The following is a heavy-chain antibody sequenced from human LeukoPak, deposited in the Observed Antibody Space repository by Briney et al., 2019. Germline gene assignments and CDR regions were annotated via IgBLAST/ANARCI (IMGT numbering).Heavy chain of an antibody. J-gene: IGHJ4*02. CDR2: INPNSGGT. D-gene: IGHD1-26*01. CDR1: GYAFTGSY. V-gene: IGHV1-2*06. Sequence: ASVKVSCKASGYAFTGSYMYWVRQAPGQGLEWMGRINPNSGGTTYAQNFQGRVTMTRDTSINTAYMELSSLRSDDTAVYYCAGGPPSGSYFDFDYWGQGTLVTVSS. CDR3: AGGPPSGSYFDFDY.